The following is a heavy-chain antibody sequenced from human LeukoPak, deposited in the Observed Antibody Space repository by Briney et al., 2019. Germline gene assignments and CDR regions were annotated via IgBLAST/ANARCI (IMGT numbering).Heavy chain of an antibody. D-gene: IGHD3-3*01. CDR3: ARLTIFGVSVLTYYYYYMDV. V-gene: IGHV4-30-4*08. CDR2: IYYSGST. CDR1: GGSISSGDYY. J-gene: IGHJ6*03. Sequence: SETLSLTCTVSGGSISSGDYYWSWIRQPPGKGLEWIGYIYYSGSTYYNPSLKSRVTISVDTSKNQFSLKLSSVTAADTAVYYCARLTIFGVSVLTYYYYYMDVWGKGTTVTVSS.